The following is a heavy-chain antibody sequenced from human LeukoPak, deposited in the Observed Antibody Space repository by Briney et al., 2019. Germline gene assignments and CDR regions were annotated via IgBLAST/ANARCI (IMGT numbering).Heavy chain of an antibody. CDR2: ISSNGGST. CDR1: GFTFSSYA. V-gene: IGHV3-64*01. Sequence: PGGSLRPSCAASGFTFSSYAMHWVRQAPGKGLEYVSAISSNGGSTYYANSVKGRFTISRDNSKNTLYLQMGSLRAEDMAVYYCARGETYYDFWSGYQMYYYYGMDVWGQGTTVTASS. D-gene: IGHD3-3*01. J-gene: IGHJ6*02. CDR3: ARGETYYDFWSGYQMYYYYGMDV.